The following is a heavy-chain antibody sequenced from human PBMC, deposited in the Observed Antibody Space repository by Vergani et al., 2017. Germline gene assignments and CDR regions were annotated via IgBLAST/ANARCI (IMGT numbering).Heavy chain of an antibody. CDR3: ATKSCGTPGCQIGYFRE. V-gene: IGHV3-30*03. Sequence: QVHLVESGGGVVQPGRSLRLSCVVSGFTSSYYGMHWVRQAPGKGLEWVAVISYDGTQKYYADSVKGRITISIDNSKSTLYLQMNSLRTEDTAVYYCATKSCGTPGCQIGYFREWGQGTLVTVSS. D-gene: IGHD1-1*01. CDR2: ISYDGTQK. CDR1: GFTSSYYG. J-gene: IGHJ1*01.